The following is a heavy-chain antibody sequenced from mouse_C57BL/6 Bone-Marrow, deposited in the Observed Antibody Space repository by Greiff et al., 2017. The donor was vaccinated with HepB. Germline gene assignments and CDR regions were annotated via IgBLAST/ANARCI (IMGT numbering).Heavy chain of an antibody. V-gene: IGHV1-69*01. J-gene: IGHJ4*01. CDR1: GYTFTSYW. CDR3: ARGYYYAMDY. CDR2: IDPSDSYT. Sequence: QVQLQQPGAELVMPGASVKLSCKASGYTFTSYWMHRVKQRPGQGLEWIGEIDPSDSYTNYNQKFKGKSTLTVDKSSSTAYMQLSSLTSEDSAVYYCARGYYYAMDYWGQGTSVTVSS.